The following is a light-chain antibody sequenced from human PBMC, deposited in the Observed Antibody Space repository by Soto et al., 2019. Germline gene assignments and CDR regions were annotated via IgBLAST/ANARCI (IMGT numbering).Light chain of an antibody. Sequence: VWTHSAATLSLSPGVSATLSCRGSQSVSRYLAWYQQKPGQAPRLLIYNASSRATGIPVRFSGSGSGTDFTLTISRLEPEDSAVYYCQQRRNWPRTFGGGTKVDIK. CDR1: QSVSRY. CDR3: QQRRNWPRT. V-gene: IGKV3-11*01. CDR2: NAS. J-gene: IGKJ4*02.